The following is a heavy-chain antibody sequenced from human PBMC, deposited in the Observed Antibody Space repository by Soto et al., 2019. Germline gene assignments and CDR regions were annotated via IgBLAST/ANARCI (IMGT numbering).Heavy chain of an antibody. CDR3: ARPHLDRPTYYGLDV. CDR2: INSGSDTI. Sequence: EVQLVESGGGLVQPGGSLRLSCAASGFTFSLHSMNWVRQAPGKGLEWVSFINSGSDTIYYGDSVKGRFTISRDNAKNALYLQMNSLRDDDTAVYYCARPHLDRPTYYGLDVWGQGTTVTVSS. V-gene: IGHV3-48*02. CDR1: GFTFSLHS. J-gene: IGHJ6*02. D-gene: IGHD3-16*01.